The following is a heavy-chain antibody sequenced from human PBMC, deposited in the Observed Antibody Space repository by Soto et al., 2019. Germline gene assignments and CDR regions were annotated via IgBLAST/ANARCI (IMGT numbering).Heavy chain of an antibody. J-gene: IGHJ6*02. CDR3: AKVWGGYCSGGTCYSPYYYYGMDG. Sequence: PWGSLRLSCAASGITFSSYAMTWVRQAPGRGLEWGSGISGSGVYTYSADPLKGGFTLSRDSSKNTLYLQMNSLRAEDTAVYYCAKVWGGYCSGGTCYSPYYYYGMDGWGQGTRVTVSS. CDR1: GITFSSYA. D-gene: IGHD2-15*01. V-gene: IGHV3-23*01. CDR2: ISGSGVYT.